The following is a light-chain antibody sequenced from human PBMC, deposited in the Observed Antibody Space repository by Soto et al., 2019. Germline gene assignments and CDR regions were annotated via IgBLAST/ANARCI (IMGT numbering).Light chain of an antibody. V-gene: IGKV3-11*01. J-gene: IGKJ1*01. CDR2: DAS. CDR1: QSVSSY. CDR3: QQRNNWPGT. Sequence: EIVLSPSPPTLSSSPGERASLSCRASQSVSSYVAWYQQKPGQAPRLLIYDASNRATGVPARFSGSGSGTDFTLTIRSLEPEDFAVYYCQQRNNWPGTFGQGTKVDIK.